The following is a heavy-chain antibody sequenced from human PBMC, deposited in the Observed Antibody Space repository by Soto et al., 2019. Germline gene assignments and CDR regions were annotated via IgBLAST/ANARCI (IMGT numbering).Heavy chain of an antibody. V-gene: IGHV4-39*01. Sequence: PSETLSFTCIVSGGSVYSNGHYWGWIRQPPGKGLEWIGSIDNNGVTNYNSSLKSRVTISRDTSKNQFSLRLTSVTAADTAVYYCGKILVGATGHTDADSWGPGTLVTVSS. CDR2: IDNNGVT. CDR3: GKILVGATGHTDADS. CDR1: GGSVYSNGHY. J-gene: IGHJ4*02. D-gene: IGHD2-15*01.